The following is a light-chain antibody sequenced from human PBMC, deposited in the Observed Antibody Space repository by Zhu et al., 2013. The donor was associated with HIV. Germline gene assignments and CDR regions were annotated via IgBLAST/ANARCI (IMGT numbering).Light chain of an antibody. CDR3: QQYNNWPPWT. Sequence: EIVLTQTPATLSLSPGDRATLSCRASPSVTRGYLAWYQQRPGQAPRLLISRASTRVTGIPDRFSGSGSGTDFTLTISRLEPEDSAVYYCQQYNNWPPWTFGQGTKVEIK. CDR2: RAS. J-gene: IGKJ1*01. V-gene: IGKV3-20*01. CDR1: PSVTRGY.